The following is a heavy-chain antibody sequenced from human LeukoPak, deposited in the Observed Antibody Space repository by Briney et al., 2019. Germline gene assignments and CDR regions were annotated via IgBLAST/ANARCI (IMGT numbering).Heavy chain of an antibody. J-gene: IGHJ4*02. CDR2: IYSGGST. Sequence: PGGSLRLSCAASGFTVSSNYMSWVRQAPGKGLEWVSVIYSGGSTYYADSVKGRFTISRDNSKNTLYLQMNSLRAEDTVVYYCARYYYDSSGYGDYWGQGTLVTVSS. CDR3: ARYYYDSSGYGDY. V-gene: IGHV3-53*01. D-gene: IGHD3-22*01. CDR1: GFTVSSNY.